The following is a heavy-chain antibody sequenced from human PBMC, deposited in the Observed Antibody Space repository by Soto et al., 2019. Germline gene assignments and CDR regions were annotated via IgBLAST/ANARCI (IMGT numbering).Heavy chain of an antibody. CDR2: ILYDGTKK. J-gene: IGHJ4*02. Sequence: GGSLRLSCAASGFTFSSYGMHWVRQAPGKGLEWVAVILYDGTKKYYADSMRGRFTISRDNSKNTLYLQMNSLRAEDTAVYYCAKDRGALRWSEEHYYFDYWGQGTLVTVSS. D-gene: IGHD4-17*01. CDR3: AKDRGALRWSEEHYYFDY. CDR1: GFTFSSYG. V-gene: IGHV3-30*18.